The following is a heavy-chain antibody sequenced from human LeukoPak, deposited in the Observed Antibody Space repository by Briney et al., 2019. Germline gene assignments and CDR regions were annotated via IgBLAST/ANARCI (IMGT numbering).Heavy chain of an antibody. CDR3: ARALPQYYDFWSGYYTGPYYYGMDA. J-gene: IGHJ6*02. CDR1: GFTFSSYE. Sequence: GGSLRLSCAASGFTFSSYEMNWVRQAPGKGLEWVSYISSSGSTIYYADSVKGRFTISRDNAKNSLYLQMDSLRAEDTAVYYCARALPQYYDFWSGYYTGPYYYGMDAWGQGTTVTVSS. D-gene: IGHD3-3*01. CDR2: ISSSGSTI. V-gene: IGHV3-48*03.